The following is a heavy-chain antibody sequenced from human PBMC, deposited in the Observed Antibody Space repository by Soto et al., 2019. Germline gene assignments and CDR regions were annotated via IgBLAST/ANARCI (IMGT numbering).Heavy chain of an antibody. V-gene: IGHV3-23*01. J-gene: IGHJ5*02. CDR3: AKGHYDILTGLNWFDP. CDR1: GFTFSSYA. D-gene: IGHD3-9*01. Sequence: SLRLSCAASGFTFSSYAMSWVRQAPGKGLEWVSAISGSGGSTYYADSVKGRFTISRDNSKNTLYLQMNSLRAEDTAVYYCAKGHYDILTGLNWFDPWGQGTLVTISS. CDR2: ISGSGGST.